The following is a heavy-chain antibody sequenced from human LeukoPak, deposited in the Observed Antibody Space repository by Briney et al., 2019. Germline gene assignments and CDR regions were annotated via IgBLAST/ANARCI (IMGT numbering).Heavy chain of an antibody. J-gene: IGHJ4*02. CDR2: INDSGST. CDR1: GGSFSGYY. V-gene: IGHV4-34*01. D-gene: IGHD2-2*02. CDR3: ARGTLGYCSSTSCYIPYYFDY. Sequence: KSSETLSLTCAVYGGSFSGYYWSWIRQPPGKGLEWIGEINDSGSTNYYPSLKSRVTISVDTSKNQFSLKLSSVTAADTAVYYCARGTLGYCSSTSCYIPYYFDYGGQGTLVTVSS.